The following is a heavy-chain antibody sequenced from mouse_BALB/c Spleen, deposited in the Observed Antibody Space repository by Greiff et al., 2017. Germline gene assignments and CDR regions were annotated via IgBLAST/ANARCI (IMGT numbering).Heavy chain of an antibody. CDR2: ISSGGSYT. CDR1: GFTFSSYA. Sequence: DVKLVESGGGLVKPGGSLKLSCAASGFTFSSYAMSWVRQTPEKRLEWVATISSGGSYTYYPDSVKGRFTISRDNAKNTLYLQMSSLRSEDTAMYYCARLPYAMDDWGQGTAVTVSS. V-gene: IGHV5-9-3*01. CDR3: ARLPYAMDD. J-gene: IGHJ4*01.